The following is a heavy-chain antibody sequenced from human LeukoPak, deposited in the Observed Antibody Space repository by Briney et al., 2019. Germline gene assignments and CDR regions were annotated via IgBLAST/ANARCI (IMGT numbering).Heavy chain of an antibody. CDR1: GFTFSGSA. J-gene: IGHJ4*02. CDR2: IIWNSGSI. Sequence: PGGSLRLSCAASGFTFSGSAMHWVRQPPGKGLEWVSGIIWNSGSIGYADSVKGRFTISRDNAKNSLYLQMNSLRPEDTALYYCAKATNYQGPYYFDYWGQGILVTVSS. CDR3: AKATNYQGPYYFDY. V-gene: IGHV3-9*01. D-gene: IGHD5-24*01.